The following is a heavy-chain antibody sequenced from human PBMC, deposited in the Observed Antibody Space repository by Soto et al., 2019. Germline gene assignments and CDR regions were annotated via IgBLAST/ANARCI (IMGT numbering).Heavy chain of an antibody. Sequence: ASVRVSCKASGYIFTNYYIYWMRHARGQGLEWMGMINPSGGGTRHAQKFQGRVTMTSDTPTSTVYMELSSLRSEDTAVYYCARGANFYYDIFYFDDWGQG. J-gene: IGHJ4*02. V-gene: IGHV1-46*01. CDR2: INPSGGGT. CDR3: ARGANFYYDIFYFDD. CDR1: GYIFTNYY. D-gene: IGHD3-9*01.